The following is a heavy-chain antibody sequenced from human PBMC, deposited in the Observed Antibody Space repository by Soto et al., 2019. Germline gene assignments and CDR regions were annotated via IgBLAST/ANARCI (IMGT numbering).Heavy chain of an antibody. Sequence: SETLSLTCTVSGGSISSYYWSWIRQPPGKGLEWIGYIYYSGITNYNPSLKSRVTISVDTSKNQFSLKLSSVTAADTAVYYCARGRSSYYDSSGYYLEYFDYWGQGTRVTVSS. CDR1: GGSISSYY. CDR2: IYYSGIT. J-gene: IGHJ4*02. CDR3: ARGRSSYYDSSGYYLEYFDY. V-gene: IGHV4-59*01. D-gene: IGHD3-22*01.